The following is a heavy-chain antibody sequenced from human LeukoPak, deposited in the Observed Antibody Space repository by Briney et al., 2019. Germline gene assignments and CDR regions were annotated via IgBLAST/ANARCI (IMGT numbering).Heavy chain of an antibody. J-gene: IGHJ1*01. V-gene: IGHV2-5*02. CDR2: IYWDGDK. CDR1: GFSPNTRGVG. CDR3: AHSPGALH. Sequence: SGPTLVKPTQTLTLTCTFSGFSPNTRGVGVGWIRQPPGKALEWLALIYWDGDKRYSPPLKSRLTITKDTSKNRVVLTMTNMDPVDTATYYCAHSPGALHWGQDTLVTVSS. D-gene: IGHD3-3*02.